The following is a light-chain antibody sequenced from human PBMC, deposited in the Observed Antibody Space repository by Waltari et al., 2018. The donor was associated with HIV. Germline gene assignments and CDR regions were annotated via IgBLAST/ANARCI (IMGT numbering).Light chain of an antibody. J-gene: IGKJ2*01. CDR3: QQRSNWPPYT. V-gene: IGKV3-11*01. CDR2: DVS. Sequence: EIVLTQSPATLSLSPGERATLSCRASQSVSNYLAWYQQKPGQAPRLLIYDVSKRATGIPARFSGSGSGTDFTLTITSLEPEDFAVYYCQQRSNWPPYTFGQGTKLEIK. CDR1: QSVSNY.